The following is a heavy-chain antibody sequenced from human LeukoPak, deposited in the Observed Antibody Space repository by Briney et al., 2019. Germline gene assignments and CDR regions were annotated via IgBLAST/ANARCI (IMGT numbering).Heavy chain of an antibody. CDR1: GYTFTSHY. Sequence: ASVKVSCKASGYTFTSHYMHWVRQAPGQGLEWMGIINPSGGSTSYAQKFQGRVTMTRDMSTSTVYMELSSLRSEDTAVYSCARDRDYYDSSGYYFAWGDHAFDIWGQGTMVTVSS. D-gene: IGHD3-22*01. CDR2: INPSGGST. J-gene: IGHJ3*02. V-gene: IGHV1-46*01. CDR3: ARDRDYYDSSGYYFAWGDHAFDI.